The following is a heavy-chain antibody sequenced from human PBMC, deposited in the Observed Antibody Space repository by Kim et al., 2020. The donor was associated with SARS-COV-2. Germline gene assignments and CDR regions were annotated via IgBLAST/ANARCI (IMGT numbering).Heavy chain of an antibody. CDR2: IIPVFGSG. D-gene: IGHD2-2*01. CDR3: ARGREDMVAVPEPIHYYY. Sequence: SVKVSCKASGGSFSSYAFSWVRQARGQGLEWMGGIIPVFGSGNYAQKFQGRVTITADESTTTAYMELSRLRSDDTAIYYCARGREDMVAVPEPIHYYY. V-gene: IGHV1-69*13. CDR1: GGSFSSYA. J-gene: IGHJ6*01.